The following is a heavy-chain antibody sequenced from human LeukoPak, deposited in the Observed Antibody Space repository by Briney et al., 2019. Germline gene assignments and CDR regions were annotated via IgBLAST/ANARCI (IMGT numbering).Heavy chain of an antibody. D-gene: IGHD2-15*01. V-gene: IGHV1-18*01. CDR1: GYTFTSYG. CDR2: ISAYNGNT. Sequence: ASVKVSCKASGYTFTSYGISWVRQAPGQGLEWMGWISAYNGNTNYAQKLQGRVTMTTDTSTSTAYMELRSLRSDDTAVYYCASRTDEYSGGSPRQADYYFDYWGQGTLVTVSS. CDR3: ASRTDEYSGGSPRQADYYFDY. J-gene: IGHJ4*02.